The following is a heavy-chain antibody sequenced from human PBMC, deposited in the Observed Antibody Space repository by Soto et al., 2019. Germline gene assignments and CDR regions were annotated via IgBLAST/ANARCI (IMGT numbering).Heavy chain of an antibody. J-gene: IGHJ4*02. CDR3: ARGIDAYTWGDY. V-gene: IGHV5-51*01. D-gene: IGHD3-16*01. Sequence: PGESLKISCKGSAYSFTSYWIGWVRQMPGKGLEYMGAIHPGNSETRYTPSFQGQVTFSADKSISTSYLHWSSLKASDIAMYYCARGIDAYTWGDYWGQGTQVTVSS. CDR2: IHPGNSET. CDR1: AYSFTSYW.